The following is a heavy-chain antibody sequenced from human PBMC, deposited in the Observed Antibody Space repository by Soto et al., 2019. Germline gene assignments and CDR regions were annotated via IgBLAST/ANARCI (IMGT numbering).Heavy chain of an antibody. CDR3: ARRVYSGSGRDYFDR. Sequence: SLTCSVSGGPISSSGHFWAWIRQPPGRGLEWLATIYYTGTTYYNPSLKSRLTISMDTSKDQFSLDLTSMTAADTALYFCARRVYSGSGRDYFDRWGQGSLVTVSS. CDR1: GGPISSSGHF. CDR2: IYYTGTT. D-gene: IGHD1-26*01. V-gene: IGHV4-39*01. J-gene: IGHJ4*02.